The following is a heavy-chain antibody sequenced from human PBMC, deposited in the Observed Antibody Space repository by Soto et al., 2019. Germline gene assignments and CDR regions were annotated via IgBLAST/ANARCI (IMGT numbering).Heavy chain of an antibody. V-gene: IGHV1-69*12. J-gene: IGHJ3*02. CDR1: GGTFSSYA. Sequence: QVQLVQSGAEVKKPGSSVKVSCKASGGTFSSYAISWVRQAPGQGLEWMGGIIPIFGTANYAQKFQGRVTITADESTSPASMERRSLRSEGTAVYYCAGGVWDRTSQRWYQVALDIGGQGTMVTVSS. CDR3: AGGVWDRTSQRWYQVALDI. D-gene: IGHD2-21*01. CDR2: IIPIFGTA.